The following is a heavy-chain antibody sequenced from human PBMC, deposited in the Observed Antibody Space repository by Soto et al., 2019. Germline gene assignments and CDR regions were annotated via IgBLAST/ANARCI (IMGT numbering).Heavy chain of an antibody. CDR1: GGSISSSSYY. V-gene: IGHV4-39*02. D-gene: IGHD2-2*01. Sequence: PSETLSLTCTVSGGSISSSSYYWGWIRQPPGQGLEWIGSIYYSGSTYYNPSFKSRVTISVDTSKNQFSLKLSSVTAAYTAMYYCAREVIVVVPAAKRGGYYYYGMVVWGQVTTVTV. J-gene: IGHJ6*02. CDR2: IYYSGST. CDR3: AREVIVVVPAAKRGGYYYYGMVV.